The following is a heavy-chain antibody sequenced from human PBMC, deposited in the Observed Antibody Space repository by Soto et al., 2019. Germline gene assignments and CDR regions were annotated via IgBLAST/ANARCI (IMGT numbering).Heavy chain of an antibody. V-gene: IGHV1-69*02. CDR2: IIPILGIA. J-gene: IGHJ4*02. CDR1: GGTFSSYT. Sequence: QVQLVQSGAEVKKPGSSVKVSCKASGGTFSSYTISWVRQAPGQGLEWMGRIIPILGIANYAQKFQGRVTITADKSTSTAYMELSSLRSEDTAVYYCARGLHYASISLDAYWGQGTLVTVSS. D-gene: IGHD3-22*01. CDR3: ARGLHYASISLDAY.